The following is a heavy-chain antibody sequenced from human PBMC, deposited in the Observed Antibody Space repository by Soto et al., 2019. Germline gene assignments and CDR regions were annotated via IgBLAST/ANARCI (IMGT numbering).Heavy chain of an antibody. J-gene: IGHJ4*02. CDR3: ARSVAGAQSQPDH. CDR1: GLDVSRGGSY. Sequence: QVQLQESGPSLVRPSQTLSLTCSVSGLDVSRGGSYWGWIRQLPGKGLEWIGYIYYTGETFFNPSLEGRFSISTDTSKNPCALKLRSQTAADTAGSYRARSVAGAQSQPDHWGQGTLVTVSS. D-gene: IGHD1-26*01. CDR2: IYYTGET. V-gene: IGHV4-31*03.